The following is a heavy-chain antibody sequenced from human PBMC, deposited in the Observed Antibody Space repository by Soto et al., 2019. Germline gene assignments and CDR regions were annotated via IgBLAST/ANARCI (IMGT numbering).Heavy chain of an antibody. Sequence: KVSCKASGYTFTSYGISCVRQAPVQGLEWMGWISAYNGDTNYAQKLQGRVTMTTDTSTSTAYMELRSLRSDDTAVYYCARLVTYYDFWSGSPYMDVWGKGTTVTVSS. CDR2: ISAYNGDT. V-gene: IGHV1-18*01. J-gene: IGHJ6*03. D-gene: IGHD3-3*01. CDR1: GYTFTSYG. CDR3: ARLVTYYDFWSGSPYMDV.